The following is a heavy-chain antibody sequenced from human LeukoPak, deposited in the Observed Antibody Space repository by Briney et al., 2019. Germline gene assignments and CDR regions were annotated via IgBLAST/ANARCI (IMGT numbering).Heavy chain of an antibody. V-gene: IGHV1-2*02. CDR2: INPNSGGT. Sequence: ASVKVSCKASGYTFTGYYMHWVRQAPGQGLEWMGWINPNSGGTNYAQKFQGRVTMTRDTSISTAYMELSRLRSDDTAVYYCARVIGGWKHSGGDYWGQGTLVTVSS. CDR3: ARVIGGWKHSGGDY. CDR1: GYTFTGYY. J-gene: IGHJ4*02. D-gene: IGHD6-19*01.